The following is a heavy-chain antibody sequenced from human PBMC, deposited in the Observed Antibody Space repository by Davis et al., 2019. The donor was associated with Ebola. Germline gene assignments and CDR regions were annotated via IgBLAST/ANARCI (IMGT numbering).Heavy chain of an antibody. CDR3: ARASPYCSSTSCYVGGY. D-gene: IGHD2-2*01. CDR1: GFTFSSYA. Sequence: PGGSLRLSCAASGFTFSSYAMHWVRQAPGKGLEWVAVISYDGSNKYYADSVKGRFTISRDNSKNTLYLQMNSLRAEDTAVYYCARASPYCSSTSCYVGGYWGQGTLVTVSS. V-gene: IGHV3-30-3*01. CDR2: ISYDGSNK. J-gene: IGHJ4*02.